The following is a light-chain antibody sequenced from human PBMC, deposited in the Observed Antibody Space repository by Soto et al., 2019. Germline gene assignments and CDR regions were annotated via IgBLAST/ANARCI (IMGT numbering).Light chain of an antibody. Sequence: DIQMTQSPSTLSASVGDRVTITCRASQSISSWLAWYQQKPGKAPKLLIYDASSLESGVPSRFSGSGSGTEFTLTISSLQPDDFATYYCQQYNSYCTFGQGTKVDIK. CDR1: QSISSW. CDR2: DAS. CDR3: QQYNSYCT. J-gene: IGKJ1*01. V-gene: IGKV1-5*01.